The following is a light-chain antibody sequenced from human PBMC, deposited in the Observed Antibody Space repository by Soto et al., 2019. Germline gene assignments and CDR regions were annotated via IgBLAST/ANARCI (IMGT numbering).Light chain of an antibody. CDR3: QQYGSSPT. CDR1: QSVSSSY. J-gene: IGKJ1*01. CDR2: DAS. V-gene: IGKV3-20*01. Sequence: EIVLTQSPGTLSLSPGERATLSCRASQSVSSSYLAWYQQKPGQAPRLLIYDASSRATGIPDRFRGSGSGIDFTLSSSILEPEDFAVYHSQQYGSSPTFGQGTKVEIK.